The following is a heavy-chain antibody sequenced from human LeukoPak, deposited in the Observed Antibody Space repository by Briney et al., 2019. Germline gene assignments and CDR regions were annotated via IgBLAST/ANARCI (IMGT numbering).Heavy chain of an antibody. CDR3: ARHIPYCTNGVCYRYFDY. CDR2: IYYSGST. CDR1: GGSISNYY. Sequence: SETLSLTCTVSGGSISNYYWSWIRQPPGKGLEWIGYIYYSGSTNYNPSLKSRVTISVDTSKNQFSLKLSSVTAADTAVYYCARHIPYCTNGVCYRYFDYWGQGTLVTVSS. V-gene: IGHV4-59*08. J-gene: IGHJ4*02. D-gene: IGHD2-8*01.